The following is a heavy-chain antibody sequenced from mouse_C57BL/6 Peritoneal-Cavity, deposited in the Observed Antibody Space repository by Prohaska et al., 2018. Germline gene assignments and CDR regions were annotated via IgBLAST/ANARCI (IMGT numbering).Heavy chain of an antibody. CDR2: IYPGNRGT. CDR3: TRTIYYDYDPFAD. J-gene: IGHJ3*01. V-gene: IGHV1-5*01. Sequence: EVQLHQSGTVLARPGASVKMSCKTSGYTFTSYWMHLVTQMPGQGLEWVWAIYPGNRGTSYNQKFKGKARLTAVTAASTAYMELSSLTNEDAAVYYCTRTIYYDYDPFADWGQGTLVTVSA. D-gene: IGHD2-4*01. CDR1: GYTFTSYW.